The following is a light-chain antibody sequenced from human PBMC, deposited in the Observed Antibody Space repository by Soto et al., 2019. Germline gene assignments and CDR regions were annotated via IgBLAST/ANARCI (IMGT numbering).Light chain of an antibody. V-gene: IGLV1-40*01. J-gene: IGLJ3*02. CDR2: SNY. CDR3: QSYDTRLGDWV. CDR1: DSNIGAGYD. Sequence: QSVLAEPPSVSGAPGQTVTISCSGSDSNIGAGYDLHWYQQVPGTAPKLLIHSNYLRASGVPDRFSASKSVTSASLAIIGLQADDEADYYCQSYDTRLGDWVFGRGTKLTVL.